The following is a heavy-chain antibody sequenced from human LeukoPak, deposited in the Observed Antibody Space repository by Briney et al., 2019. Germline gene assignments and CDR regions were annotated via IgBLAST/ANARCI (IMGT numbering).Heavy chain of an antibody. CDR3: ARPPYYYDSGGYYYEDYYGMDV. J-gene: IGHJ6*02. D-gene: IGHD3-22*01. Sequence: PSETLSLTCTVSGVSISSSSYYWGWIRQPPGKGLECIATIHYSGSTYYNPSLKSRVTISVDTSKNQFSLKLSSVTAADTAVYYCARPPYYYDSGGYYYEDYYGMDVWGQGTTVTVSS. V-gene: IGHV4-39*01. CDR2: IHYSGST. CDR1: GVSISSSSYY.